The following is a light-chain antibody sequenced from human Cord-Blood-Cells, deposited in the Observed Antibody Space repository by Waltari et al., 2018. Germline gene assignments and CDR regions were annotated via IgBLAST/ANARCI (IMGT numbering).Light chain of an antibody. CDR1: QSVSSY. V-gene: IGKV3-11*01. CDR3: QQRSNWPLT. J-gene: IGKJ3*01. CDR2: GAS. Sequence: EIVLTQSPATLSLSPGERATLSCRASQSVSSYLAWYQQKPGQAPRLLIYGASNRATGIPARFSGSGYGTDFTLTISSLEPEDFAVYYCQQRSNWPLTFGPGTKVDIK.